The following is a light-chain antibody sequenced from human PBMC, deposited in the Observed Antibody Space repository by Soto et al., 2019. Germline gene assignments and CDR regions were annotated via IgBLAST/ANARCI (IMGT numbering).Light chain of an antibody. CDR2: EVT. V-gene: IGLV2-14*01. CDR3: SSYTGSDTLI. Sequence: QSVLTQPASVSGSPGQSITISCTGTSSDVGGYNFVSWYQQQPGKAPKLMVYEVTNRPSGVSYRFSGSKSGNTASLTISGLQAEDEADYFFSSYTGSDTLIFGGGTKLTVL. J-gene: IGLJ2*01. CDR1: SSDVGGYNF.